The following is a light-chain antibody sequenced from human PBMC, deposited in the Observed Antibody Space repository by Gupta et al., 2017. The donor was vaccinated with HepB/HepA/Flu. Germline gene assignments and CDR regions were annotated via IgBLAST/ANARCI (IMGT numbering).Light chain of an antibody. CDR3: AAWDDRLNGVI. CDR2: GSD. Sequence: QSVLTQPPSASGTPGQRVTISCSGSNSNIGSNPVTWYLQVPGTAPKLLIYGSDQRPSGVPDRFSGSKSGTSASLAISGLQAEDETEYYCAAWDDRLNGVIFGGGTKLTVL. V-gene: IGLV1-44*01. J-gene: IGLJ2*01. CDR1: NSNIGSNP.